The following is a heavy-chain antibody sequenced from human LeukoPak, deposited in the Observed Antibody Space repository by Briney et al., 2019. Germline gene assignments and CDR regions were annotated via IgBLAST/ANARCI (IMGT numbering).Heavy chain of an antibody. CDR2: ISGSGGST. J-gene: IGHJ3*02. D-gene: IGHD1-26*01. Sequence: PGGSLRLSCVASGFTFSSYAMSWVRQAPGKGLEWVSTISGSGGSTYYADSVKGRFTISRDNAKNSLYLQMNSLRAEDTAVYYCARVARGRAPGAFDIWGQGTMVTVSS. CDR3: ARVARGRAPGAFDI. V-gene: IGHV3-23*01. CDR1: GFTFSSYA.